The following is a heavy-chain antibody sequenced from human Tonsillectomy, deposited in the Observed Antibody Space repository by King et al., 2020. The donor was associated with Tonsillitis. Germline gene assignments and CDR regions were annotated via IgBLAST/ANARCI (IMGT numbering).Heavy chain of an antibody. J-gene: IGHJ3*02. CDR1: GYSFSSYY. CDR2: INPSDGTK. Sequence: QLVQSGAEVREPGASVNISCKTSGYSFSSYYIHWVRQAPGQGLEWMGLINPSDGTKKYAQKFQGRVTMTRDRSTSTVYMEVSSLTSGDTAVYYCARCQWLDDAFDIWGQGTMVTVSS. V-gene: IGHV1-46*01. D-gene: IGHD6-19*01. CDR3: ARCQWLDDAFDI.